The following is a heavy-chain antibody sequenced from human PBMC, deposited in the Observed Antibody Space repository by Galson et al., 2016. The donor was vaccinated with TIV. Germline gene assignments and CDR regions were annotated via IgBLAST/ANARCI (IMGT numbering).Heavy chain of an antibody. V-gene: IGHV2-5*02. CDR2: IYWDDEK. CDR1: GFSLSSNGVG. D-gene: IGHD2-21*01. J-gene: IGHJ4*02. CDR3: AHRRPLTYYFDF. Sequence: PALVKPTQTVTLTCTFSGFSLSSNGVGVGWIRQPPGKALEWLALIYWDDEKRYNPSLESRLSIIKDTSKNKVVLTLTYVDPVDTATYYCAHRRPLTYYFDFWGQGALVTVSS.